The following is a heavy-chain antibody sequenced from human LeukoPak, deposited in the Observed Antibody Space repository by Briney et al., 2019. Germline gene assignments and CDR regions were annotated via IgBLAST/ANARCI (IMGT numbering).Heavy chain of an antibody. J-gene: IGHJ6*04. CDR1: GGSISSGDYY. CDR2: IYYSGST. V-gene: IGHV4-30-4*08. CDR3: ARDPSGSSATMDV. Sequence: SETLSLTCTVSGGSISSGDYYWSWIRQPPGKGLEWIGYIYYSGSTYYNPPLKSRVTISVDTSKNQFSLKLSSVTAADTAVYYCARDPSGSSATMDVWGKGTTVTVSS. D-gene: IGHD1-26*01.